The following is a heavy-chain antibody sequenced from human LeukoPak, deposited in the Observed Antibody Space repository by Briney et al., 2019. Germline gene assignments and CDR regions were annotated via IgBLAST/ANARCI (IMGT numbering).Heavy chain of an antibody. CDR1: GGSISSSSYY. CDR3: ARHAVYAGSGWAFDF. J-gene: IGHJ4*02. CDR2: IYYSGST. D-gene: IGHD6-19*01. V-gene: IGHV4-39*01. Sequence: SETLSLTFTVSGGSISSSSYYWGWIRQPPGKGLEWIGSIYYSGSTYYNPSLKSRVTISVDTSKNQFSLNLNSVTAADTAVYYCARHAVYAGSGWAFDFWGQGTLVTVFS.